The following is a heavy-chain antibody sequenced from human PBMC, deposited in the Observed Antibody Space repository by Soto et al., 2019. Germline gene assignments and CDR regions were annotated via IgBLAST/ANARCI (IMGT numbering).Heavy chain of an antibody. Sequence: PGGSLRLSCAASGFTFSSYAMHWVRQAPGKGLEWVAVISYDGSNKYYADSVKGRFTISRDNSKNTLYLQMNSLRAEDTAVYYCARDSPRTRGMDDWGQGTTVTVSS. CDR3: ARDSPRTRGMDD. V-gene: IGHV3-30-3*01. CDR2: ISYDGSNK. CDR1: GFTFSSYA. J-gene: IGHJ6*02.